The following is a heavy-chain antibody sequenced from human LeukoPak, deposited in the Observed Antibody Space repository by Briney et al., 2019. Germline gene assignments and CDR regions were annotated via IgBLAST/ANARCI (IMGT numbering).Heavy chain of an antibody. Sequence: SVKVSCKASGGTXSTCAINWVRQAPGQGLEWMGGIIPIFNSTTYAQKFQGKITITADESTSTAYMELISLTSEDTAVYYCAREPHYSTSWLNWFDPWGQGSLVTVSS. CDR3: AREPHYSTSWLNWFDP. J-gene: IGHJ5*02. CDR1: GGTXSTCA. D-gene: IGHD6-13*01. CDR2: IIPIFNST. V-gene: IGHV1-69*13.